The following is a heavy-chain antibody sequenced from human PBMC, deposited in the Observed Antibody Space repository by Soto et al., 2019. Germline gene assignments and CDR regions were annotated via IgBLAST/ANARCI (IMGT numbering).Heavy chain of an antibody. V-gene: IGHV3-30-3*01. Sequence: GGSLRLSCAASGFTFSSYAMHWVRQAPGKGLEWVALISYDGSDKDYADSVKGRFTVSRDNSRNTLFLQMNSLRAEDTAVYYCARDYYKYYDSSGYYRSPAYWGQGTLVTVSS. J-gene: IGHJ4*02. CDR2: ISYDGSDK. CDR3: ARDYYKYYDSSGYYRSPAY. D-gene: IGHD3-22*01. CDR1: GFTFSSYA.